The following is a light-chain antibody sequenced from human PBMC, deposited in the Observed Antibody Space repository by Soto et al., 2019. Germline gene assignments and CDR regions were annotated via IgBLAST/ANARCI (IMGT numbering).Light chain of an antibody. CDR3: RQYYSHPRT. CDR1: QDINNY. CDR2: AAS. Sequence: DIQMTQSPSSLSASEGDRVTITCQASQDINNYLNWYQQKPGKAPKLLIYAASTLQSGVPSRFSGSGSGTDFTLTISCLQSEDFATYYCRQYYSHPRTFGQGTTGDIK. J-gene: IGKJ1*01. V-gene: IGKV1-16*01.